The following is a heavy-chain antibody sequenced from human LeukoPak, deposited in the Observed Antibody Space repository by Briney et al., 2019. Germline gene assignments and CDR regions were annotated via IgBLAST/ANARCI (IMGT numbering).Heavy chain of an antibody. Sequence: GGSLRLSCAASGFTFSSYSMNWVRQAPGKGLEWVSSISSSSSYIYYADSVKGRFTISRDNAKNSLYPQMNSLRAEDTAVYYCARDRADYGDIDYWGQGTLVTVSS. J-gene: IGHJ4*02. V-gene: IGHV3-21*01. CDR2: ISSSSSYI. CDR1: GFTFSSYS. CDR3: ARDRADYGDIDY. D-gene: IGHD4-17*01.